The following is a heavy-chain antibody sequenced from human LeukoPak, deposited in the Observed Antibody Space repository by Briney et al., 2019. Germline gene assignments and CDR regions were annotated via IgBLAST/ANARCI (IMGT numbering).Heavy chain of an antibody. D-gene: IGHD4-17*01. CDR1: GDSISSSSYY. CDR3: ARGGKYGDYDGYFDY. J-gene: IGHJ4*02. CDR2: IYYSGST. V-gene: IGHV4-61*05. Sequence: SETLSLTCTVSGDSISSSSYYWGWIRQPPGQGLEWIWYIYYSGSTNYNPSLRSRVTISVDTSKNQFSLKLSSVTAADTAVYYCARGGKYGDYDGYFDYWGQGTLVTVSS.